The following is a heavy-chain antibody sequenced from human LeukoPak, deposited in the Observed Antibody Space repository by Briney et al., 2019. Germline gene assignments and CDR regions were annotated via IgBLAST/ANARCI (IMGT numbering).Heavy chain of an antibody. V-gene: IGHV4-34*01. CDR2: INHSGST. Sequence: PSETLSLTCAVYGGSFSGYYWSWIRQPPGKGLEWIGEINHSGSTNYNPSLKSRVTISVDTSKNQFSLKLSSVTAADTAVYYCARGGYDSSGYLYHFDYWGQGTLVTVSS. CDR3: ARGGYDSSGYLYHFDY. CDR1: GGSFSGYY. J-gene: IGHJ4*02. D-gene: IGHD3-22*01.